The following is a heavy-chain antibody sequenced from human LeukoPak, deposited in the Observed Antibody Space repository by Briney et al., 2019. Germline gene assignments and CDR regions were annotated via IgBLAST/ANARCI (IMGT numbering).Heavy chain of an antibody. D-gene: IGHD1-26*01. J-gene: IGHJ3*02. CDR3: ARGSEWELLGAFDI. CDR1: GGSFSGYY. V-gene: IGHV4-34*01. Sequence: SETLSLTCAVYGGSFSGYYWSWIRRPPGKGLEWIGEINHSGSTNYNPSLKSRVTISVDTSKNQFSLKLSSVTAADTAVYYCARGSEWELLGAFDIWGQGTVVTVSS. CDR2: INHSGST.